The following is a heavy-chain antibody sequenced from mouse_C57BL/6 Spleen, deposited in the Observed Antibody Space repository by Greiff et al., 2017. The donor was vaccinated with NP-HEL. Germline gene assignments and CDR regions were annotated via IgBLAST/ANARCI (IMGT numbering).Heavy chain of an antibody. D-gene: IGHD1-1*01. CDR2: IYPGSGNT. CDR1: GYSFTSYY. CDR3: ARNYYGSSYGYFDV. J-gene: IGHJ1*03. V-gene: IGHV1-66*01. Sequence: VQLQQSGPELVKPGASVKISCKASGYSFTSYYIHWVKQRPGQGLEWIGWIYPGSGNTKYNEKFKGKATLTADTSSSTAYMQLSSLTSEDSAVYYCARNYYGSSYGYFDVWGTGTTVTVSS.